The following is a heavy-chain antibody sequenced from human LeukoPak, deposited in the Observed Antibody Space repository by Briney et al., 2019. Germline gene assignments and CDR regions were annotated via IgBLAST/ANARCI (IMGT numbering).Heavy chain of an antibody. D-gene: IGHD6-13*01. V-gene: IGHV1-8*02. J-gene: IGHJ3*02. Sequence: EASVKVSCKASGYTFTSYDINWVRQATGQGLEWMGWMNPNSGNTGYAQKFQGRVTMTRDMSTSTVYMELSSLRSEDTAVYYCATSVYSSSWYGDAFDIWGQGTMVTVSS. CDR3: ATSVYSSSWYGDAFDI. CDR2: MNPNSGNT. CDR1: GYTFTSYD.